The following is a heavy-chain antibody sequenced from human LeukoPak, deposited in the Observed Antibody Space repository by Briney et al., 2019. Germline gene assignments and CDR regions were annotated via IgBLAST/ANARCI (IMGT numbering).Heavy chain of an antibody. CDR2: ISGSGRST. CDR3: AKDSYYDSSGYYVA. D-gene: IGHD3-22*01. V-gene: IGHV3-23*01. J-gene: IGHJ5*02. CDR1: GFTFTNYA. Sequence: GGSLRLSCAASGFTFTNYAMSWIRQAPGKGLEWVSGISGSGRSTYHTDSVKGRFTISRDNSKNTLYLQMNSLRAEDTAVYYCAKDSYYDSSGYYVAWGQGTLVTVSS.